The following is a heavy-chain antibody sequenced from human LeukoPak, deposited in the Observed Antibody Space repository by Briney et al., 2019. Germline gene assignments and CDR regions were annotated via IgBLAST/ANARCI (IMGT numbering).Heavy chain of an antibody. J-gene: IGHJ6*04. CDR2: IYYSGST. Sequence: TSETLSLTCTVSGGSVSSGSYYWSWIRQPPGKGLEGIGYIYYSGSTNYNPSLKSRVTISVDTSKNQFSLKLSSVTAADTAVYYCARDFSGSPSEDDGMDVWGKGTTVTVSS. D-gene: IGHD5-12*01. CDR3: ARDFSGSPSEDDGMDV. V-gene: IGHV4-61*01. CDR1: GGSVSSGSYY.